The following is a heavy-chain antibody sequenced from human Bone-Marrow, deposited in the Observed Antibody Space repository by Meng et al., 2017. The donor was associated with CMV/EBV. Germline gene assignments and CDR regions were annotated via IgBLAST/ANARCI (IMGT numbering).Heavy chain of an antibody. CDR3: AREGAYCSSTSCYLGYCSGGSCYGDY. D-gene: IGHD2-15*01. CDR1: GFDFSSHS. CDR2: ISPRSSTV. V-gene: IGHV3-48*04. J-gene: IGHJ4*02. Sequence: GGSLRLSCVASGFDFSSHSMDWVRQAPGRGLEWVSYISPRSSTVDYAETVKGRFTIFRDNAKNSLYLQMNSLRAEDTAVYYCAREGAYCSSTSCYLGYCSGGSCYGDYWGQGTLVTVSS.